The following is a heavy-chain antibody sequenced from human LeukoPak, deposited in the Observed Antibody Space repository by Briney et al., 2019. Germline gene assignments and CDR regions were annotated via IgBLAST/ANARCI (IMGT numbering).Heavy chain of an antibody. CDR2: FDPEDGET. CDR1: GYTHTELS. CDR3: ATDIWLSSGFEP. Sequence: ASVKDSCKVSGYTHTELSMHWVRQAPGKGLEWMGGFDPEDGETIYAQKFQGRVTMTEDTSTDTAYMELSSLRAEDTAVYYCATDIWLSSGFEPGGQGTLVTVSS. V-gene: IGHV1-24*01. J-gene: IGHJ1*01. D-gene: IGHD3-10*02.